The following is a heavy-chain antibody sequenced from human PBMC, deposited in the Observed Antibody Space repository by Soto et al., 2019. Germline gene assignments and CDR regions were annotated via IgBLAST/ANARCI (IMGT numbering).Heavy chain of an antibody. D-gene: IGHD3-3*01. CDR3: ARFQIGGVRGLLSNYIDY. J-gene: IGHJ4*02. V-gene: IGHV1-46*01. Sequence: ASVKVSCKASGYTLTDYYIQWVLQAPGQGFEWMGLINPSGGSTSYAQKFQGRVTMTRDTSTSTVYMELSSLTSDDTAVYYCARFQIGGVRGLLSNYIDYWGQGTLVTVSA. CDR2: INPSGGST. CDR1: GYTLTDYY.